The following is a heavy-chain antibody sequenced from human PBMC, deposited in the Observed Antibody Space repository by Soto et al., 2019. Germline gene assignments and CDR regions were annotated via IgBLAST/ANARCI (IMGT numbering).Heavy chain of an antibody. V-gene: IGHV3-21*06. CDR1: GFTFRTHT. Sequence: SLRLSCAGSGFTFRTHTLVWVRQAPWKGLEWVSSISSGGTYLEYAHSVKGRFAISRDDAKDSVFLQMNSLKTDDTAVYYCVKGGEDITSPYGMDVWGQGTTVTVSS. CDR3: VKGGEDITSPYGMDV. J-gene: IGHJ6*02. D-gene: IGHD3-16*01. CDR2: ISSGGTYL.